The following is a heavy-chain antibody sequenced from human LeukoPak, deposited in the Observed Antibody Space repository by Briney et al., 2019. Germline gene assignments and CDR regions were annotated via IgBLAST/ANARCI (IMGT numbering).Heavy chain of an antibody. J-gene: IGHJ6*03. CDR3: ARGRRYCSSTSCYSHYYYMDV. CDR1: GGTFSSYA. Sequence: GASVKVSCKASGGTFSSYAISWVRQAPGQGLEWMGGIIPIFGTANYAQKFQGRVTITADKSTSTAYMELSSLRSEDTAVYYCARGRRYCSSTSCYSHYYYMDVWGKGTTVTVSS. V-gene: IGHV1-69*06. CDR2: IIPIFGTA. D-gene: IGHD2-2*01.